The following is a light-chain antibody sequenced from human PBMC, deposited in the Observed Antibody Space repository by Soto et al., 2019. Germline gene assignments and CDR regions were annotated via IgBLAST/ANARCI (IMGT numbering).Light chain of an antibody. CDR3: CSYAGSVV. Sequence: QSVLTQPASVSGSPGQSITISCTGTSSDVGSYNLVSWYQQHPGKAPKLMIYEGSKRPSGVSNRLSGSKSGNTASLTISGLQAEDEADYYCCSYAGSVVFGGGTKLTVL. CDR2: EGS. J-gene: IGLJ2*01. CDR1: SSDVGSYNL. V-gene: IGLV2-23*01.